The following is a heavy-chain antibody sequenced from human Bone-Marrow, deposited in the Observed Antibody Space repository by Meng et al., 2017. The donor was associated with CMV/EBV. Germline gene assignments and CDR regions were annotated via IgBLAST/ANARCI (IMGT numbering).Heavy chain of an antibody. CDR1: GGSISSSNW. D-gene: IGHD1-26*01. Sequence: SETLSLTCAVSGGSISSSNWWSWVRQPPGKGLEWIGEIYHSGSTNYNPSLKSRVTISVGKSKNQFSLKLSSVTAADTAVYYCARQPSVGAQYYFDYWGQGTLVTVSS. V-gene: IGHV4-4*02. CDR2: IYHSGST. J-gene: IGHJ4*02. CDR3: ARQPSVGAQYYFDY.